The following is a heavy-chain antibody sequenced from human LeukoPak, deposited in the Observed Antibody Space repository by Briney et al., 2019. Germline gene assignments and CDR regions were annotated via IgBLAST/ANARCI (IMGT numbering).Heavy chain of an antibody. CDR1: GFTFSSYS. D-gene: IGHD3-10*01. CDR3: AREGEVYGSFDY. V-gene: IGHV3-21*01. J-gene: IGHJ4*02. Sequence: PGGSLRLSCAASGFTFSSYSMNWVRQAPGKGLEWVSSISSSSSYIYYADSVKGRFTISRDNAKNSLYLQMNSLRAEDTAVYYCAREGEVYGSFDYWGQGTLVTVSS. CDR2: ISSSSSYI.